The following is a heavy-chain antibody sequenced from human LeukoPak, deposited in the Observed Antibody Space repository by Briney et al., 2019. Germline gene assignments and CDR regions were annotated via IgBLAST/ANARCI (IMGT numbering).Heavy chain of an antibody. CDR3: GRDRYSSGWSTVGY. Sequence: GGSLRLSCAASGFTFSSYWMSCVRQAPGKGLEWVANIKQDGSEKYYVDSVKGRFTISRDNAKNSLYLQMNSLRAEDTAVYYCGRDRYSSGWSTVGYWGQGTLVTVSS. D-gene: IGHD6-19*01. J-gene: IGHJ4*02. CDR2: IKQDGSEK. V-gene: IGHV3-7*01. CDR1: GFTFSSYW.